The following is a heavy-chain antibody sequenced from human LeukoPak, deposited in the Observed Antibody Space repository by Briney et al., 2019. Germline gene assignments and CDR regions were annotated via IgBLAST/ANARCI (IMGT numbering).Heavy chain of an antibody. CDR2: IYYSGST. CDR1: GGSISSYY. D-gene: IGHD2-8*02. Sequence: PSETLSLTCTVSGGSISSYYWSWIRQPPGKGLEWIGYIYYSGSTYYNPSLKSRVIISVDTSKNQFSLKLSSVTAADTAVYYCARGGVLLGIDYWGQGTLVTVSS. J-gene: IGHJ4*02. CDR3: ARGGVLLGIDY. V-gene: IGHV4-59*01.